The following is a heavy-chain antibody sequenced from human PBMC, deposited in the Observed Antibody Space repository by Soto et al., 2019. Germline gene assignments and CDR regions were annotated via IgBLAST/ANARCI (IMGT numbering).Heavy chain of an antibody. CDR1: GGTFSSYT. J-gene: IGHJ5*02. Sequence: GASVKISCKASGGTFSSYTISWVRQAPGQGLEWMGRINPILGIANYAQKFQGRVTITADKSMSTAYMELSSLRSEDTAVFYCARADDIVVVQRNWFDPWGQGTLVTVSS. CDR2: INPILGIA. V-gene: IGHV1-69*02. D-gene: IGHD2-2*01. CDR3: ARADDIVVVQRNWFDP.